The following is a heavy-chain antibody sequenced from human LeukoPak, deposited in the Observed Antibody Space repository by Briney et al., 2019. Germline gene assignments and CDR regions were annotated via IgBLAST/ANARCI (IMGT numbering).Heavy chain of an antibody. CDR3: ARAAMVKGYAFDI. D-gene: IGHD5-18*01. CDR2: IKPDGSAR. Sequence: GGSLRLSCVASGFTFNRNWMTWVRQAPGKGLEWVANIKPDGSARYYVDSVKGRFTISRDNARNSVYLQMNSLRAEDTAVYYCARAAMVKGYAFDIWGQGTMVTVSS. V-gene: IGHV3-7*03. CDR1: GFTFNRNW. J-gene: IGHJ3*02.